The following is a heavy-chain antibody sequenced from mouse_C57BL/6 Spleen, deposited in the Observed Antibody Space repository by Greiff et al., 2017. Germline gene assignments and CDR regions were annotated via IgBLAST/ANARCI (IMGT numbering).Heavy chain of an antibody. D-gene: IGHD1-1*01. CDR1: GFTFTDYY. CDR2: ISNRANGYTS. J-gene: IGHJ2*01. V-gene: IGHV7-3*01. CDR3: ARYSELLRVFDY. Sequence: EVKLMESGGGLVQPGGSLSLSCAASGFTFTDYYMTWVRQPPGKALEWLGFISNRANGYTSEDTASVKGRFTISRDNSKNILYLQMNALRAEDSATDYCARYSELLRVFDYWGQGTTLTVSS.